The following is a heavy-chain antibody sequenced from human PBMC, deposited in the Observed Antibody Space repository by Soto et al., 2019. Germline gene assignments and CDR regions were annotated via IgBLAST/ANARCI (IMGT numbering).Heavy chain of an antibody. V-gene: IGHV2-5*02. J-gene: IGHJ4*01. CDR2: IYWDDDK. CDR3: EHTRWYNGSGFSHFDY. CDR1: GFSLTTRGVG. Sequence: QITLKESGPTVVRPTQTLSVTCTFSGFSLTTRGVGVGWVRQPPGKALEWLALIYWDDDKRYSPSLKSRLTIAKATSKNQAVLTVTNMAPVDSGTYYCEHTRWYNGSGFSHFDYWGHGAMDTVSS. D-gene: IGHD3-22*01.